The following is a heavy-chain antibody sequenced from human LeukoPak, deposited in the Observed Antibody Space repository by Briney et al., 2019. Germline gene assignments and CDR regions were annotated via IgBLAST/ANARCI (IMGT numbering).Heavy chain of an antibody. J-gene: IGHJ5*02. CDR2: IYHSGST. D-gene: IGHD5-12*01. V-gene: IGHV4-38-2*02. CDR3: ARTKSVTTKPFDP. Sequence: SETLSLTCTVSGYSISSGYYWGWIRQPPGKGLEWIGSIYHSGSTYYNPSLKSRVTISVDTSKNQFSLKLSSVTAADTAVYYCARTKSVTTKPFDPWGQGTLVTVSS. CDR1: GYSISSGYY.